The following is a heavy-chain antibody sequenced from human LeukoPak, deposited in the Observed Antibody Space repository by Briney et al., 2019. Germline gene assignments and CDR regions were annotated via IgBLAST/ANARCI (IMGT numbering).Heavy chain of an antibody. J-gene: IGHJ6*03. CDR1: GFTFSDYY. CDR3: AREYAGSYDYYYYMDV. D-gene: IGHD1-26*01. Sequence: GGSLRLSCAASGFTFSDYYMSWIRQAPGKGLEWVSYISSSGSTIYYADSVKGRSTISRDNAKNSLYLQMNSLRAEDTAVYYCAREYAGSYDYYYYMDVWGEGTTVTVSS. V-gene: IGHV3-11*04. CDR2: ISSSGSTI.